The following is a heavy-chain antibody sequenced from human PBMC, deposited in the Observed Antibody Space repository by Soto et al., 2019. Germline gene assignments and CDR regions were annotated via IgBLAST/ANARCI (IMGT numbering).Heavy chain of an antibody. CDR3: ARDSDCHSTSCFFPPHV. CDR2: ISGGGSYI. J-gene: IGHJ6*02. CDR1: GFTFSDEN. Sequence: LRLSCAASGFTFSDENMSWVRQVPGKGLEWVSGISGGGSYIFYADSVQGRFSISRDNPKNSLFLEMNSLRVEDTAVYYCARDSDCHSTSCFFPPHVWGQGTTVTVSS. V-gene: IGHV3-21*06. D-gene: IGHD2-2*01.